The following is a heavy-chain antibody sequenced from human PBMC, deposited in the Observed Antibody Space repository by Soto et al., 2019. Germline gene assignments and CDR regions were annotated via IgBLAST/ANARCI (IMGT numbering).Heavy chain of an antibody. CDR1: GGTFRSYA. Sequence: SVKVSCKASGGTFRSYAISWVRQAPGQGLEWMGGIIPHNGPTNYAHKFRGRVTMTADESTSTAYMELSNLRSDDTAVYFCARDLYYDILTGRMDVWGQGTTVTVPS. D-gene: IGHD3-9*01. CDR2: IIPHNGPT. V-gene: IGHV1-69*13. CDR3: ARDLYYDILTGRMDV. J-gene: IGHJ6*01.